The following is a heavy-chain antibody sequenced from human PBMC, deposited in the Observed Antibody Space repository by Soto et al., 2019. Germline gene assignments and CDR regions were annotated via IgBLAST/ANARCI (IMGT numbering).Heavy chain of an antibody. CDR2: ISHSGRT. Sequence: SETLSLTCTVSGASLRSGSYYWSWIRQPPGKGLEWIGYISHSGRTNYDPPLKSRLTMSVDTSQNQFSLQLNSVTAADTAVYYCSYGSSFDYWGQGTLVTVSS. D-gene: IGHD3-10*01. CDR3: SYGSSFDY. V-gene: IGHV4-61*01. J-gene: IGHJ4*02. CDR1: GASLRSGSYY.